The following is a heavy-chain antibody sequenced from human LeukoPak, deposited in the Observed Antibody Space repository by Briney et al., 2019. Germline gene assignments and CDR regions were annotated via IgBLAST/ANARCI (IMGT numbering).Heavy chain of an antibody. CDR3: ARGSIVGATPVNFFDY. CDR2: INTNTGNP. V-gene: IGHV7-4-1*02. D-gene: IGHD1-26*01. J-gene: IGHJ4*02. Sequence: ASVKVSCKASGYTFTSYAMNWVRQTPGQGLEWMGWINTNTGNPTYAQGFTGRFVFSLDTSVSTAYLQISSLKAEDTAVYYCARGSIVGATPVNFFDYWGQGTLVTVSS. CDR1: GYTFTSYA.